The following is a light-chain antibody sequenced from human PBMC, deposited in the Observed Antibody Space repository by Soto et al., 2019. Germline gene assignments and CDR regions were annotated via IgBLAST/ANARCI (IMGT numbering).Light chain of an antibody. Sequence: SYELTQPPSVSVSPGQTASITCSGDKLGDKYASWYQQKPGQSPVLVIYRDRQRPSGIPERFSGSNSGNTATLTISGTQAMDEADYYCQTWDSSTYVFGTGTKLTVL. J-gene: IGLJ1*01. CDR2: RDR. CDR1: KLGDKY. CDR3: QTWDSSTYV. V-gene: IGLV3-1*01.